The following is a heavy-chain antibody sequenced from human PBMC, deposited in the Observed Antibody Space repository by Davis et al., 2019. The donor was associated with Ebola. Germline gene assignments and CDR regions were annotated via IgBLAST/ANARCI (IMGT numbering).Heavy chain of an antibody. CDR2: ISYDGSNK. CDR1: GFTFSSYG. V-gene: IGHV3-30*03. J-gene: IGHJ6*04. Sequence: GGSLRLSCAASGFTFSSYGIHWVRQAPGKGLEWVALISYDGSNKYYADSVKGRFTISRDNSKNTLYLQMNSLRAEDTAVYYCARGVVVVITAGGMDVWGKGTTVTVSS. D-gene: IGHD3-22*01. CDR3: ARGVVVVITAGGMDV.